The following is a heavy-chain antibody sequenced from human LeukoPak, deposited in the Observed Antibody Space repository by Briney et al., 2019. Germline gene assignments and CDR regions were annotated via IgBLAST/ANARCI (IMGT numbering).Heavy chain of an antibody. D-gene: IGHD6-13*01. Sequence: GASVKVSCKASGYTFTGYYMHWVRQAPGQGFEWMGWINPNSGGTNYAQKFQGRVTMTRDTSISTAYMELSRLRSDDTAVYYCARVAQTSSPRAFDIWGQGTMVTVSS. CDR1: GYTFTGYY. V-gene: IGHV1-2*02. J-gene: IGHJ3*02. CDR3: ARVAQTSSPRAFDI. CDR2: INPNSGGT.